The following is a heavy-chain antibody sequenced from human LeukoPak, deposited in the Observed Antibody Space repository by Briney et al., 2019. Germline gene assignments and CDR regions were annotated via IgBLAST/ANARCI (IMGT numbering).Heavy chain of an antibody. Sequence: GGSLRLSCAASGFTFSKYSMNWVRQAPGKGLEWVSYISSNGSSVQYADSVKGRFTFSRDNAKNSLYLQMNSLRAEDTAVYYCARGGGGVDYWGQGTLVTVSS. J-gene: IGHJ4*02. D-gene: IGHD3-16*01. CDR1: GFTFSKYS. CDR2: ISSNGSSV. CDR3: ARGGGGVDY. V-gene: IGHV3-48*01.